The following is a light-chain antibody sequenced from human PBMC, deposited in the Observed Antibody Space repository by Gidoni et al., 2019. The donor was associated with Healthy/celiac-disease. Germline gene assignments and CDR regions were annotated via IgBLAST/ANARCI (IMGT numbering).Light chain of an antibody. CDR2: WAS. CDR3: QQYYSTPRT. V-gene: IGKV4-1*01. CDR1: QSVLYSSNNKNY. J-gene: IGKJ1*01. Sequence: IVMTQSPDALAVSLGERATINYKYSQSVLYSSNNKNYLAWYQQKPGPPPKLLIYWASTRESGVPDRFSGSGSVTDFTLTISSLQAEDVAVYYCQQYYSTPRTFGQGTKVEIK.